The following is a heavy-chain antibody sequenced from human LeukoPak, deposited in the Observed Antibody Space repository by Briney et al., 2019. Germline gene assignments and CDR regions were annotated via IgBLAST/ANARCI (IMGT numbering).Heavy chain of an antibody. CDR2: MNPNSDNT. CDR1: GGTFSTFS. J-gene: IGHJ6*03. Sequence: GASVKVSCKASGGTFSTFSITWVRQAPGQGLEWMGWMNPNSDNTGYAQKFQGRVTMTRNTSISTAYMELSSLRSEDTAVYYCARVLAWWQYYDFWSGPPDYYYYMDVWGKGTTVTVSS. CDR3: ARVLAWWQYYDFWSGPPDYYYYMDV. D-gene: IGHD3-3*01. V-gene: IGHV1-8*02.